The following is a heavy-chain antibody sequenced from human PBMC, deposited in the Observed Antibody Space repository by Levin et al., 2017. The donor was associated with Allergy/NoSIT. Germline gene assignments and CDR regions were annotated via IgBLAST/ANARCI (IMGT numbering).Heavy chain of an antibody. V-gene: IGHV3-53*01. J-gene: IGHJ4*02. CDR3: ARRGPSSQLDH. CDR1: GFTVSGNY. Sequence: PGGSLRLSCAASGFTVSGNYMTWVRQAPGKGLQWVSVIYSGGATYYTDSVKGRFTISGDDSKNTLHLQMNSLRAEDTAMYYCARRGPSSQLDHWGQGTLVTVSS. D-gene: IGHD6-13*01. CDR2: IYSGGAT.